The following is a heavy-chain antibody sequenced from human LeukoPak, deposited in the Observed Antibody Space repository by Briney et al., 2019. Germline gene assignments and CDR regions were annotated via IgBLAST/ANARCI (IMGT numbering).Heavy chain of an antibody. CDR3: ARVFSKGIAVAGTQRGLGY. Sequence: GASVKVSCKASGYTFTGYYMHWVRQAPGQGLEWMGRINPNSGGTNYAQKFQGRVTMTRDTSISTAYMELSRLRSDDTAVYYCARVFSKGIAVAGTQRGLGYWGQGTLVTVSS. D-gene: IGHD6-19*01. J-gene: IGHJ4*02. V-gene: IGHV1-2*06. CDR2: INPNSGGT. CDR1: GYTFTGYY.